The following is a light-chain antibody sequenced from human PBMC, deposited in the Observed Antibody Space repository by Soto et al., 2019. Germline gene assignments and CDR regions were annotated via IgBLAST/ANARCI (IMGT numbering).Light chain of an antibody. Sequence: QSVLAQPASVSGSPGQSITISCTGTTSDVGGYNYVSWYQQHPGKAPKLMIYEVSNRPSGVSNRFSGSKSDSTASLTISGLQAEDEADYYCSSYTSSSTLVFGGGTKVTVL. CDR1: TSDVGGYNY. V-gene: IGLV2-14*01. CDR3: SSYTSSSTLV. CDR2: EVS. J-gene: IGLJ3*02.